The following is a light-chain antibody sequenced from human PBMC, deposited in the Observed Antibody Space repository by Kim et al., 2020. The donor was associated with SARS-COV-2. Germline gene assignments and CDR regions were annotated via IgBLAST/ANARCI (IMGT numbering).Light chain of an antibody. CDR1: ENVGWQ. Sequence: LSPGQRATLSCRASENVGWQLAWFQHKPGQAPRLLIYDASNRATDIPPRFSGSGSGTDFTLTISSLEPEDFAVYYCQQRSKWPLTFGGGTKVDIK. J-gene: IGKJ4*01. CDR2: DAS. CDR3: QQRSKWPLT. V-gene: IGKV3-11*01.